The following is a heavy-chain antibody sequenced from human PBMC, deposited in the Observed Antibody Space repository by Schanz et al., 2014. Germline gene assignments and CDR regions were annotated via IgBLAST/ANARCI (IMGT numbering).Heavy chain of an antibody. D-gene: IGHD3-10*01. Sequence: QVQLVESGGGVVQPGTSLRLSCAASGFTFRGPAMHWVRQAPGKGLEWISSMYINSGSTQYADSVKGRFTISRDNSKNTLYLQMNSLRAEDTAVYYCAVLGGFGELPLDYRGQGTLVTVSS. CDR3: AVLGGFGELPLDY. J-gene: IGHJ4*02. CDR2: MYINSGST. V-gene: IGHV3-30*04. CDR1: GFTFRGPA.